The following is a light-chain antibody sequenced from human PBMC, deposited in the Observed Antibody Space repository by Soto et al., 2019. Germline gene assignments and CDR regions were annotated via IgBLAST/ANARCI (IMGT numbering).Light chain of an antibody. CDR1: RSISSW. J-gene: IGKJ1*01. CDR2: KAS. Sequence: DIKTTQSPSTLSASVGDRVTITCRASRSISSWLAWYQQKPGKAPKLLIYKASSLESGVPSRFSGSGSGTEFTLTISSLQPDDFATYYCQQYNSYPTFGQGTKVDI. V-gene: IGKV1-5*03. CDR3: QQYNSYPT.